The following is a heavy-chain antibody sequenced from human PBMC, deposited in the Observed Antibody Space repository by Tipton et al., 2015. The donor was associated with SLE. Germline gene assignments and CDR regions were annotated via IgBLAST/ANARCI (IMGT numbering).Heavy chain of an antibody. CDR3: AAHRDGHNPFED. Sequence: SLRLSCVASGLPFSDYSFNWVLQAPGKGLEWVATISGGGVTLHDSDSVRGRFTMFRDNAKNSVYMHMSSLRVEDTAMYYCAAHRDGHNPFEDWGPGTLVTFSS. CDR1: GLPFSDYS. D-gene: IGHD5-24*01. V-gene: IGHV3-21*01. J-gene: IGHJ4*02. CDR2: ISGGGVTL.